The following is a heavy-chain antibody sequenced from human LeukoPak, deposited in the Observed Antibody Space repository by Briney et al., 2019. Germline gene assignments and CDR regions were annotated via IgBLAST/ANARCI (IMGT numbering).Heavy chain of an antibody. CDR1: GGSFSGYY. Sequence: PSETLSLTCAVYGGSFSGYYWSWIRQPPGNGLEWIGEINHSGSTNYNPSLKSRVTISVDTSKNQFSLKLSSVTAADTAVYYCARVPLGSGYYTVYYYYGMDVWGQGTTVTVSS. CDR3: ARVPLGSGYYTVYYYYGMDV. V-gene: IGHV4-34*01. CDR2: INHSGST. D-gene: IGHD3-3*01. J-gene: IGHJ6*02.